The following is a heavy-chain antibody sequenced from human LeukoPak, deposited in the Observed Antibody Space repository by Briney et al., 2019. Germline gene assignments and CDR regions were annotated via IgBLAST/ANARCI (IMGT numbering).Heavy chain of an antibody. D-gene: IGHD5-24*01. J-gene: IGHJ4*02. CDR1: VATFSSYA. CDR2: IIPILGTA. V-gene: IGHV1-69*05. CDR3: ARKRRDGYNLDY. Sequence: GASVKVSCKASVATFSSYAISWVREAPGQGLGWMGGIIPILGTANYAQKFQGRVTITTDESTSTAYMELSSLRPEDTAVYYCARKRRDGYNLDYWGQGTLVTVSS.